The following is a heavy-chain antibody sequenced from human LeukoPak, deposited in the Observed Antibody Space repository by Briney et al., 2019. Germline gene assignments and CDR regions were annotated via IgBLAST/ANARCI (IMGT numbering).Heavy chain of an antibody. Sequence: SETLSLTCTVSGGSISSGSYYWSWIRQPAGKGLEWIGRIYTSGSTNYNPSLKSRVTISVDTSKNQFSLKLSSVTAADTAAYYCARDFGPSITTINYYYYYYMDVWGKGTTVTVSS. CDR1: GGSISSGSYY. CDR3: ARDFGPSITTINYYYYYYMDV. J-gene: IGHJ6*03. V-gene: IGHV4-61*02. D-gene: IGHD3-3*01. CDR2: IYTSGST.